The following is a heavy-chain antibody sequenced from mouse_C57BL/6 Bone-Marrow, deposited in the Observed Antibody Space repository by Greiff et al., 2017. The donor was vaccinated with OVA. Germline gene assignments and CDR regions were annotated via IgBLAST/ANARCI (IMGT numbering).Heavy chain of an antibody. CDR3: AIWATVVADDY. Sequence: VQLQQSGPVLVKPGASVKMSCKASGYTFTDYYMNWVKQSHGKSLEWIGVINPYNGGTSYNQKFKGKATLTVDKSSSTAYMELNSLTSEDSAVYYCAIWATVVADDYWGQGTTLTVSS. D-gene: IGHD1-1*01. CDR2: INPYNGGT. J-gene: IGHJ2*01. V-gene: IGHV1-19*01. CDR1: GYTFTDYY.